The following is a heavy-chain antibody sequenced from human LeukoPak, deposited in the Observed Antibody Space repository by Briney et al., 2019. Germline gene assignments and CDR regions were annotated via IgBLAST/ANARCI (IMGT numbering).Heavy chain of an antibody. CDR1: GFTFSSYA. Sequence: GGSLRLSCAASGFTFSSYAMHWVRQAPGKGLEWVAVISYDGSNKYYADSVKGRFTISRDNSKNTLYLQMNSLRAEDTAVYYCARDTYFDFWGQGTLVTVSS. CDR3: ARDTYFDF. V-gene: IGHV3-30*04. J-gene: IGHJ4*02. CDR2: ISYDGSNK.